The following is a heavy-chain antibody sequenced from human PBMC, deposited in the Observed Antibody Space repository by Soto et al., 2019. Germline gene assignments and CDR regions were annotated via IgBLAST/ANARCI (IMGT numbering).Heavy chain of an antibody. CDR1: GFSLSTSGVG. CDR3: AHKGPEDWPLHY. CDR2: IYWDDSK. Sequence: QITLKESGPTLVRPTQPLTLTCAFSGFSLSTSGVGVGWIRQPPGKALEWLAVIYWDDSKHYSPSLRSRLTITTDPTKNQVVLTTTNIDPMDTGSYYCAHKGPEDWPLHYWGQGTLVTVSS. D-gene: IGHD3-9*01. J-gene: IGHJ4*02. V-gene: IGHV2-5*02.